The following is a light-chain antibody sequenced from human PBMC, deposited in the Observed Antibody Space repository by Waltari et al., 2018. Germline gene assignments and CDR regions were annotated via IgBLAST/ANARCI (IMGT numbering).Light chain of an antibody. CDR1: QSIGSS. J-gene: IGKJ1*01. CDR3: HQSYTLPRT. Sequence: DIVLTQSPAFQSVTPKEKVTITCRASQSIGSSIHWYQQKPDQSPKLLIKYASQSFSGVPSRFSGNGSGTDFTLTINSLEAEDAATYYCHQSYTLPRTFGQGTKVEIQ. CDR2: YAS. V-gene: IGKV6-21*01.